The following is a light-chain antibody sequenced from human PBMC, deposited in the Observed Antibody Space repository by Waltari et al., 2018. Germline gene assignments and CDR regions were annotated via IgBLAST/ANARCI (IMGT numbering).Light chain of an antibody. CDR3: QQRSNWTPHT. J-gene: IGKJ2*01. V-gene: IGKV3-11*01. CDR2: DAS. Sequence: DIVLTQSPATLSLSPGDTATLSCRASQSVGSYLAWYQQKPGQPPRLLIYDASNRATGVPARFRGSRSGTEFTLTISSLEAEDFAVYYCQQRSNWTPHTFGQGARLDIK. CDR1: QSVGSY.